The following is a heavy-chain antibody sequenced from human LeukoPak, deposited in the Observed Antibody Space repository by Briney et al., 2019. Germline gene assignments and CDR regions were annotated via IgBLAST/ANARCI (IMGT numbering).Heavy chain of an antibody. J-gene: IGHJ4*02. D-gene: IGHD5-24*01. V-gene: IGHV5-51*01. Sequence: GESLKISCKASGYSFSSYWIAWVRQIPGKGLEWMGIINPADSDTRYSLSIQGQVTISADRSISTAYLQWSSLKASDTAIYYCARGEGGYNYVFWGQGTLVSVSS. CDR1: GYSFSSYW. CDR3: ARGEGGYNYVF. CDR2: INPADSDT.